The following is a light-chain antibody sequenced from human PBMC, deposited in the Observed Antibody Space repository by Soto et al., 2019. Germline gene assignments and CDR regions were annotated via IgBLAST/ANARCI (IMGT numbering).Light chain of an antibody. CDR2: AAS. J-gene: IGKJ1*01. CDR3: QQSYSTPPWT. CDR1: QSIANY. Sequence: DIQMTQSPSSVSASVGDRVTITCRASQSIANYLNWYQQKPGTAPKLLIFAASSLQSGVPSRLSGSGSGTDFTLTISSLQPEDFATYYCQQSYSTPPWTFGQGTKMDIK. V-gene: IGKV1-39*01.